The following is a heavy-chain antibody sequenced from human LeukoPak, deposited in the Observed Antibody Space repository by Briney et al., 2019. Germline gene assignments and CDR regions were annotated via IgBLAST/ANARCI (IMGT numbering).Heavy chain of an antibody. J-gene: IGHJ4*02. CDR3: ARDSSLNIAAAGTFDY. D-gene: IGHD6-13*01. Sequence: ASEKVSCKASGYTFTSYGISWVRQAPGQGLEWMGWISAYNGNTNYAQKLQGRVTMTTDTSTSTAYMELRSLRSDDTAVYYCARDSSLNIAAAGTFDYWGQGTLVTVSS. V-gene: IGHV1-18*01. CDR2: ISAYNGNT. CDR1: GYTFTSYG.